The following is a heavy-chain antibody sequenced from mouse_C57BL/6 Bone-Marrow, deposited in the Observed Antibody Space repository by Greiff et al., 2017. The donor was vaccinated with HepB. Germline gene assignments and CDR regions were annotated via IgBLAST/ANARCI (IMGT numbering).Heavy chain of an antibody. CDR2: INPSNGGT. V-gene: IGHV1-53*01. Sequence: QVQLQQPGTELVKPGASVKLSCKASGYTFTSYWMHWVKQRPGQGLEWIGNINPSNGGTNYNEKLKSKATLTVDKSSSTAYMQLISLTSEDSAVYYGARLRYPAWFAYWGQGTLVTVSA. CDR1: GYTFTSYW. D-gene: IGHD1-1*01. CDR3: ARLRYPAWFAY. J-gene: IGHJ3*01.